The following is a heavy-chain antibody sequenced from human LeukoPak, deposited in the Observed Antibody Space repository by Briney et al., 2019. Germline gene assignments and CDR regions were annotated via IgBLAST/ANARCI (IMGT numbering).Heavy chain of an antibody. J-gene: IGHJ4*02. CDR2: ISSSGSTV. CDR3: ARYGVVPAAIGLYYFDY. CDR1: GFLFSSYE. Sequence: GGSLRLSCAASGFLFSSYEMNWVRQAPGKGLEWVSYISSSGSTVYYADSVKGRFTISRDNAKNSLYLQMNSLRAEDTAVYYCARYGVVPAAIGLYYFDYWGQGTLVTVSS. D-gene: IGHD2-2*01. V-gene: IGHV3-48*03.